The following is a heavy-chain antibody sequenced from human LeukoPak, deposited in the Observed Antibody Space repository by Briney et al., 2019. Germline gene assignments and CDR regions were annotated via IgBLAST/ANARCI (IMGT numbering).Heavy chain of an antibody. D-gene: IGHD2-15*01. CDR3: GRDGGRVTKAPIDY. V-gene: IGHV3-66*01. Sequence: GGSLTLSCAASGFTVSNNYMSWVRQAPGKGLEWVSIIYSGGNTYYADSLKGRFSISRDNSKNTLYLEMNSLRAEDTAVYYCGRDGGRVTKAPIDYWGQGTLVTVSS. J-gene: IGHJ4*02. CDR2: IYSGGNT. CDR1: GFTVSNNY.